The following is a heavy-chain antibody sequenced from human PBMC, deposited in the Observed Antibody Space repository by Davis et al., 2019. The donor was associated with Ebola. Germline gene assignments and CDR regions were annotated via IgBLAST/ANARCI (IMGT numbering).Heavy chain of an antibody. D-gene: IGHD3-3*01. V-gene: IGHV3-23*01. CDR3: AKGTGGGRFPSPLHY. J-gene: IGHJ4*02. CDR2: ISSRGGRT. CDR1: GFTFSNYN. Sequence: PPGSLRLSCAASGFTFSNYNMNWVRQAPGKGLEWVSTISSRGGRTYYADSVKGRFTISRDNSKNMLFLQMNSRRAGDKAVYYCAKGTGGGRFPSPLHYWAQGTLVTVSS.